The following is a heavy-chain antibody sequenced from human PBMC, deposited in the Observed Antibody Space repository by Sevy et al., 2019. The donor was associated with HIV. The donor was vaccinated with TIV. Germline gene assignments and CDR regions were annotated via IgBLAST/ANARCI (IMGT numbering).Heavy chain of an antibody. V-gene: IGHV3-30*04. J-gene: IGHJ3*02. CDR3: LRDPHGLGGYYAFDI. CDR1: EFIFSSYT. D-gene: IGHD2-15*01. Sequence: GGSLRLSCAASEFIFSSYTMHWVRQAPGKGLEWVAVISYDGTNKNYADSVKGRFTISRDNSKNSLNLQMNSLRAEDTAVYYCLRDPHGLGGYYAFDIWGHGTMVTVSS. CDR2: ISYDGTNK.